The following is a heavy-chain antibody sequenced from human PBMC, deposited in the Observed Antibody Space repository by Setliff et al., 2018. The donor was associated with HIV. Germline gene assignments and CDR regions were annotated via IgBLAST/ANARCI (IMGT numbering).Heavy chain of an antibody. J-gene: IGHJ4*02. V-gene: IGHV4-4*07. D-gene: IGHD3-22*01. CDR1: GGSINSYH. Sequence: KTSETLSLTCTVSGGSINSYHWSWIRQPAGKGLEWIGRFYTSGTTNYNPSLKTRVTISADTPKNQFSLKLSSVTAADTALYYCARQVYHDSGYYLDHWGQGTLVTVSS. CDR3: ARQVYHDSGYYLDH. CDR2: FYTSGTT.